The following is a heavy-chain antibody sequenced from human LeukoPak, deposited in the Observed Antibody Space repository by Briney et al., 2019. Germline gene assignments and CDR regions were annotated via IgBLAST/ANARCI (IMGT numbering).Heavy chain of an antibody. V-gene: IGHV3-23*01. CDR1: GFTFTSYS. CDR2: ISGGGGST. CDR3: AKEAVDTAVGVRYYFDY. D-gene: IGHD5-18*01. J-gene: IGHJ4*02. Sequence: GGSLRLSCAASGFTFTSYSMNWIRQAPGKGLEWVSTISGGGGSTYYADSVKGRFTISRDNSKNTLYLQMNSLRAEDTAVYFCAKEAVDTAVGVRYYFDYWGQGTLVTVSS.